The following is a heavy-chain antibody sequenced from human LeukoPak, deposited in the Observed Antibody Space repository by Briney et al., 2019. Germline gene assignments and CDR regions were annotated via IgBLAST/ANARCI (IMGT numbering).Heavy chain of an antibody. J-gene: IGHJ4*02. D-gene: IGHD5-12*01. CDR1: GFTFSSYA. Sequence: PGGSLRLSCAASGFTFSSYAMSWVRQAPGKGLEWVSYISSSSSTIYYADSVKGRFTISRDNAKYSLHLQMNSLRAEDTAVYYCASGYSGYDSKFDYWGQGTLVTVSS. CDR2: ISSSSSTI. V-gene: IGHV3-48*04. CDR3: ASGYSGYDSKFDY.